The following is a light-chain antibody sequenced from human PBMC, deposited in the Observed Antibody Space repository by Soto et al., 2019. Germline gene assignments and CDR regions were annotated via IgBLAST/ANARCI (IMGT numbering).Light chain of an antibody. V-gene: IGKV3-15*01. Sequence: EIVMTQSPATLSVSPGERATLSCRASQSVSSNLAWYQQKPGQAPRLLIYGASTRATGIPARFSGSGSGTEFTLTISSLQSEEFAVYYWQQYNNWPPLTFGQGTKVEIK. CDR2: GAS. CDR3: QQYNNWPPLT. J-gene: IGKJ1*01. CDR1: QSVSSN.